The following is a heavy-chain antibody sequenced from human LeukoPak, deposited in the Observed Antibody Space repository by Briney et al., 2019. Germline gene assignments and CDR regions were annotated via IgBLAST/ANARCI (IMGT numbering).Heavy chain of an antibody. CDR3: ARGIAAGYDY. V-gene: IGHV4-4*07. CDR2: IYTSGST. Sequence: SETLSLTCTVFGGSIDTNHHWAWIRQPAGKGLEWIGRIYTSGSTNYNPSLKSRVTMSVDTSKNQFSLKLSSVTAADTAVYYCARGIAAGYDYRGQGTLVTVSS. D-gene: IGHD6-13*01. CDR1: GGSIDTNH. J-gene: IGHJ4*02.